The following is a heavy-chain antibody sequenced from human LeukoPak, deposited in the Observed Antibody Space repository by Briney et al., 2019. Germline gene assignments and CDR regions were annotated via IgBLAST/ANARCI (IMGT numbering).Heavy chain of an antibody. J-gene: IGHJ4*02. CDR2: ISSSSSYI. CDR3: AREDPGIAAAGFDY. Sequence: PGGSLRLSCAASGFTFSSYSMNWVRQAPGKGLEWVSSISSSSSYIYYADSVKGRFTISRDNAKNSLYLQMNSLRAEDTAVYYCAREDPGIAAAGFDYWSQGTLVTVSS. V-gene: IGHV3-21*01. D-gene: IGHD6-13*01. CDR1: GFTFSSYS.